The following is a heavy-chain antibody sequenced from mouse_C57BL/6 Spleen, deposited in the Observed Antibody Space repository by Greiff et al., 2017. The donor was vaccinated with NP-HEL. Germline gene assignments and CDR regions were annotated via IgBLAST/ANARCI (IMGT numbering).Heavy chain of an antibody. V-gene: IGHV1-61*01. J-gene: IGHJ4*01. Sequence: VKQSCKASGYTFTSYWMDWVKQRPGQGLEWIGNIYPSDSETHYNQKFKDKATLTVDKSSSTAYMQLSSLTSEDSAVYYCARGRYAMDYWGQGTSVTVAS. CDR2: IYPSDSET. CDR1: GYTFTSYW. CDR3: ARGRYAMDY.